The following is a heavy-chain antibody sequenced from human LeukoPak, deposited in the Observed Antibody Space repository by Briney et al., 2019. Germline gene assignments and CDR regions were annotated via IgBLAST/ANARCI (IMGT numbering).Heavy chain of an antibody. CDR2: ISSSSSTI. V-gene: IGHV3-48*04. J-gene: IGHJ4*02. CDR1: GFTFSSYS. D-gene: IGHD2-2*03. CDR3: ARDGYCSSTSCSLDY. Sequence: GGSLRLSCAASGFTFSSYSMNWVRQAPGKGLEWVSYISSSSSTIYYADSVKGRFTISRDNAKNSLYLQMNSLRAEDTAVYYCARDGYCSSTSCSLDYWGQGTLVTVSS.